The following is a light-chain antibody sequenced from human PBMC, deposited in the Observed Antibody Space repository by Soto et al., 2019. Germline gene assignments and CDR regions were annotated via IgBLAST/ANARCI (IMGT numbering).Light chain of an antibody. J-gene: IGLJ2*01. Sequence: QAVVTQPPSESGTPGQRVTISCSGSSSNIGSNTVNWYQQFPGTAPKLLIYSNNQRPSGVPDRFSGSKSGTSASLAISGLQSEDEADYYCAAWDDSLNGVVFGGGTKLTVL. CDR1: SSNIGSNT. CDR2: SNN. V-gene: IGLV1-44*01. CDR3: AAWDDSLNGVV.